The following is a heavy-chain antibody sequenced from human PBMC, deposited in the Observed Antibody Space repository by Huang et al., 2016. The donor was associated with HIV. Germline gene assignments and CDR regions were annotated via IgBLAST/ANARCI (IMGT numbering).Heavy chain of an antibody. Sequence: QVQLQESGPGLVKPSETLSLTCTVSGGSVSSGSYYWSWIRQPPGKGLEWIGYIYYSGSPNYNPSLKSRVTISVDTSKNQFSLKLSSVTAADTAVYYCAREAPGVGLTYWGQGTLVTVSS. J-gene: IGHJ4*02. D-gene: IGHD1-26*01. CDR3: AREAPGVGLTY. CDR2: IYYSGSP. V-gene: IGHV4-61*01. CDR1: GGSVSSGSYY.